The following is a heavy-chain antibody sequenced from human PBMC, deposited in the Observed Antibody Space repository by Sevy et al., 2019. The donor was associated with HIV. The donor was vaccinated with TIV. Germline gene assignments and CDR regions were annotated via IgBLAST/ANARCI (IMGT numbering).Heavy chain of an antibody. CDR1: GFTLNSYA. CDR2: ISGTGGRT. J-gene: IGHJ5*02. V-gene: IGHV3-23*01. CDR3: ARDGYNWIPFDR. Sequence: GGSLRLSCVASGFTLNSYAMSWVRQAPGKGLEWISDISGTGGRTNYADSVVGRFTISRDNSKNPLYLQMNSLRAEDTAIYYCARDGYNWIPFDRWGQGTLVTVSS. D-gene: IGHD1-20*01.